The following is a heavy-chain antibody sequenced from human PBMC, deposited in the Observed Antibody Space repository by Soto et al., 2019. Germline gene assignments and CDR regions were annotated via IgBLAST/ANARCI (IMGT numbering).Heavy chain of an antibody. V-gene: IGHV3-23*01. CDR2: ITDSGGDA. J-gene: IGHJ4*02. CDR3: ARGSTDSYPGSRIFDF. Sequence: GTLSLSCVASGITLGSHAMSWVRQAPGEGLEWVSTITDSGGDAKYADSVRGRFAISRDNSKKTLYLQMRSLTAEDSAIYYCARGSTDSYPGSRIFDFWGRGTLVTVSS. CDR1: GITLGSHA. D-gene: IGHD3-10*01.